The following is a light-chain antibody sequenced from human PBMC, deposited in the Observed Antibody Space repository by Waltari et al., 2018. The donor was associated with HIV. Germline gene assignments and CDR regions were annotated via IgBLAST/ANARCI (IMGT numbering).Light chain of an antibody. V-gene: IGLV1-44*01. CDR1: SSNIGSNS. CDR2: NNT. J-gene: IGLJ2*01. Sequence: QSVLTQPPSASGTPGQRVTISCSGSSSNIGSNSVNWYQQLPGTAPKLLIYNNTERPLGVPDRFSGCRSGTSVSLAITGLQSEDDADYYCAAWDDSLIGRVFGGGTKLTVL. CDR3: AAWDDSLIGRV.